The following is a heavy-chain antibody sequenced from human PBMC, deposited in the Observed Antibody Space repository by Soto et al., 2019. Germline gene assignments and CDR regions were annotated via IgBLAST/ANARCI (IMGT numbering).Heavy chain of an antibody. Sequence: QVQLVQSGAEVRRPGASVKVSCRASGYTFVDYALHWVRQAPGQGLEWVGWMNPNTGNIKYSHKFEDRVSITRDTATSTAYMELRGLRSEDTAVYFCTREAVVAGNWFDPWGQGTLVTVSS. CDR1: GYTFVDYA. V-gene: IGHV1-3*01. CDR3: TREAVVAGNWFDP. D-gene: IGHD6-19*01. CDR2: MNPNTGNI. J-gene: IGHJ5*02.